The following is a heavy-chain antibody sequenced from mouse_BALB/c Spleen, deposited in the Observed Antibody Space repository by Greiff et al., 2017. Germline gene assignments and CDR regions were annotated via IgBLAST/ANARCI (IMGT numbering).Heavy chain of an antibody. D-gene: IGHD2-2*01. J-gene: IGHJ2*01. Sequence: EVKVVESGGGLVKPGGSLKLSCAASGFTFSSYAMSWVRQTPEKRLEWVASISSGGSTYYPDSVKGRFTISRDNARNILYLQMSSLRSEDTAMYYCARGLWFRNYFDYWGQGTTLTVSS. CDR3: ARGLWFRNYFDY. CDR1: GFTFSSYA. CDR2: ISSGGST. V-gene: IGHV5-6-5*01.